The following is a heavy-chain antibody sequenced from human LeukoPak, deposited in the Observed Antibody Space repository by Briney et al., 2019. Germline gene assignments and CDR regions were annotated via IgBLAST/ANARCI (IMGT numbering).Heavy chain of an antibody. Sequence: SETLSLTCTVSGGSVSSYYWTWIRQPPGKGLEWIGEISHSGGTYYNPSLKSRVTISVDTSKNQFSLKLSSVTAADTAVYYCFLDYYDSSGYGYYYYYYMDVWGKGTTVTVSS. J-gene: IGHJ6*03. CDR3: FLDYYDSSGYGYYYYYYMDV. V-gene: IGHV4-34*03. CDR1: GGSVSSYY. D-gene: IGHD3-22*01. CDR2: ISHSGGT.